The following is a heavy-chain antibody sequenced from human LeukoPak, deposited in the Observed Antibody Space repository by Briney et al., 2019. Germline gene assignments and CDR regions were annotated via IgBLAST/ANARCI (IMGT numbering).Heavy chain of an antibody. D-gene: IGHD5-24*01. Sequence: PSETLSLTCTVSGGSISSSSYYWGWIRQSPGKGLEWIGYIYYDGSTNYNPSLKSRVTISVDTSKNQFSLKLSSVTAADTAVYYCARARRDGYNNFLNHWGQGTLVTVSS. CDR2: IYYDGST. CDR3: ARARRDGYNNFLNH. J-gene: IGHJ5*02. V-gene: IGHV4-61*05. CDR1: GGSISSSSYY.